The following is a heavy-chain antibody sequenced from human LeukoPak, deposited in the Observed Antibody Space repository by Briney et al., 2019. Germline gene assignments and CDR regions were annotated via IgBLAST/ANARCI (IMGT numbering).Heavy chain of an antibody. CDR1: GGSISSSSYY. Sequence: PSETLSLTCTVSGGSISSSSYYWGWIRQPPGKGLEWIGSIYYSGSTYYNPSLKSRVTISVDTSKNQFSLKLSSVTAADTAVYYCARVSSSWYEYFQHWGQGTLVTVSS. CDR3: ARVSSSWYEYFQH. D-gene: IGHD6-13*01. V-gene: IGHV4-39*07. CDR2: IYYSGST. J-gene: IGHJ1*01.